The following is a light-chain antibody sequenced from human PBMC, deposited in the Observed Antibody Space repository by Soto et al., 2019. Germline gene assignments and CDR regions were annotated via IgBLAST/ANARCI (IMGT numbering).Light chain of an antibody. CDR1: QSLTSNY. CDR3: QQYRSSPPT. Sequence: EIVLTQSPGTLSLSPGERATLSCRASQSLTSNYLAWYQQKPGQAPRLLIYGASSRATGIPDRFSGSGSGTDFTLTISRLEPEDVAVYYCQQYRSSPPTFVGGTKVEIK. J-gene: IGKJ4*01. CDR2: GAS. V-gene: IGKV3-20*01.